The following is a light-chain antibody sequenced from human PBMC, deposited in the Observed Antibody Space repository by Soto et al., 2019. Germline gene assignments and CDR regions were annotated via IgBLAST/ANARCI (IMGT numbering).Light chain of an antibody. CDR3: QQRSDWEFT. V-gene: IGKV3D-20*02. J-gene: IGKJ3*01. Sequence: DIVLTQSPGTLSLSPGERATLSCRASQSVSSNFLAWYQQKPGQAPRLLIYGASKRATGIPARFSGSGSGTDFTLTVSSLEPEDFAIYYCQQRSDWEFTFGPGTKVDIK. CDR1: QSVSSNF. CDR2: GAS.